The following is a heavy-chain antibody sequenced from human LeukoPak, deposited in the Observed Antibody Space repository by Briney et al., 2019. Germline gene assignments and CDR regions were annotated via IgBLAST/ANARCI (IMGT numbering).Heavy chain of an antibody. CDR3: AARGYCSSTSCLLEY. Sequence: GSLRLSRAASGFTFSSYWMHWARQGPGKVLVWVSRINSDGSSTSHADSVKGRFTISRDNAKNTLYLQMNSLRAEDTAVYYCAARGYCSSTSCLLEYWGQGTLVTVSS. CDR1: GFTFSSYW. CDR2: INSDGSST. V-gene: IGHV3-74*01. J-gene: IGHJ4*02. D-gene: IGHD2-2*01.